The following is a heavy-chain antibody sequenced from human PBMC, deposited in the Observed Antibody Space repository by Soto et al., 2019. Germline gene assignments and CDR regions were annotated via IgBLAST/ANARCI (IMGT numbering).Heavy chain of an antibody. CDR1: GFTFSSYA. Sequence: EVQLLESGGGLVQPGGSLRLSCAASGFTFSSYARSGVRQAPGKGLEWVSAISGSGGSTYYADSVKGRFTISRDNSKNTLYLQMNSLRAEDTAVYYCAKDRRGITMVRGTFDYWGQGTLVTVSS. V-gene: IGHV3-23*01. D-gene: IGHD3-10*01. CDR3: AKDRRGITMVRGTFDY. CDR2: ISGSGGST. J-gene: IGHJ4*02.